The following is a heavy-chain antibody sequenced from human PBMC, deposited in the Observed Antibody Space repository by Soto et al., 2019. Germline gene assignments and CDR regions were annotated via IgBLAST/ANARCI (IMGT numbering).Heavy chain of an antibody. D-gene: IGHD3-10*01. CDR3: SSYYYRRRGFPGEAFEI. CDR1: GFTFSNAC. CDR2: IKSKTDGGTT. J-gene: IGHJ3*02. Sequence: PGGSLRLSCAASGFTFSNACMSWVRQAPGKGLEWVGRIKSKTDGGTTDYAAPVKGRYTISKDDSKNTLCLQMKSLKTEGTEVYYCSSYYYRRRGFPGEAFEIWGQGTIVPVSS. V-gene: IGHV3-15*01.